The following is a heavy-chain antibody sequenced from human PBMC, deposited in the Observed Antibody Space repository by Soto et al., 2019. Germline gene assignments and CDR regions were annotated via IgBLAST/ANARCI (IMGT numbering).Heavy chain of an antibody. D-gene: IGHD2-2*01. Sequence: QVQLQESGPGLVKPSETLSLICSVSDDSLSSTSYYWLWIRQPPGKGLEWIGFVHFSGSIHYNASLKSRATISVDTSRKQISLKMTSLTAADTAVYFCGRGGDAHKMGRHWGQGTLVTVSS. J-gene: IGHJ1*01. CDR1: DDSLSSTSYY. V-gene: IGHV4-61*01. CDR2: VHFSGSI. CDR3: GRGGDAHKMGRH.